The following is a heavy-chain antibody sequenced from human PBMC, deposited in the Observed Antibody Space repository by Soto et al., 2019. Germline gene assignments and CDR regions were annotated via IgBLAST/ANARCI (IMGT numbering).Heavy chain of an antibody. CDR3: ATGVGFGELLFDY. D-gene: IGHD3-10*01. V-gene: IGHV1-24*01. Sequence: ASVKFSCKVSGYTLTELSMHWVRQAPGKGLEWMGGFDPEDGETIYAQKFQGRVTMTEDTSTDTAYMELSSLRSEDTAVYYCATGVGFGELLFDYWGQGTLVTVSS. J-gene: IGHJ4*02. CDR1: GYTLTELS. CDR2: FDPEDGET.